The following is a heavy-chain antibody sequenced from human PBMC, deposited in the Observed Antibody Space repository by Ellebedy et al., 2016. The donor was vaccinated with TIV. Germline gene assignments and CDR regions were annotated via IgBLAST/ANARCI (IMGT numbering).Heavy chain of an antibody. CDR2: ITVRSIET. CDR1: GFTCGNYA. V-gene: IGHV3-23*01. D-gene: IGHD3-16*01. CDR3: ARGRGDFDV. Sequence: GESLKISCVGSGFTCGNYALTWVRRAPGKGLEWVSAITVRSIETFYADSVKGRFAISRDDSRNTLYLQLSSLRAEDAAVYYCARGRGDFDVWGQGTMVTVAS. J-gene: IGHJ3*01.